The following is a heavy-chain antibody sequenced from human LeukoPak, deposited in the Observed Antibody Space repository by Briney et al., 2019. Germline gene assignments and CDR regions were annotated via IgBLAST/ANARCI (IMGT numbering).Heavy chain of an antibody. CDR1: GFTFSSYA. D-gene: IGHD3-22*01. Sequence: LPGRSLRLSCAASGFTFSSYAMHWVRQAPGKGLEWVAVISYDGSNKYYADSVKGRFTISRDNSKNTLHLQMNSLRAEDTAVYYCARDPDMIAYYYYGMDVWGQGTTVTVSS. V-gene: IGHV3-30-3*01. CDR3: ARDPDMIAYYYYGMDV. J-gene: IGHJ6*02. CDR2: ISYDGSNK.